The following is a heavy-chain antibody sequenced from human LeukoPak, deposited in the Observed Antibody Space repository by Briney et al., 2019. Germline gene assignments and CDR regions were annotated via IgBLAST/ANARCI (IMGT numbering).Heavy chain of an antibody. J-gene: IGHJ4*02. CDR2: IYHTGHT. CDR1: GGSVSGYY. CDR3: TRHPFMSPFDY. Sequence: SETLSLTCTGSGGSVSGYYRSWIRQPPGGGLEWIGYIYHTGHTHYNASLKGRVTMSMDTSQSQISLRMSSMTAADTAVYYCTRHPFMSPFDYWGQGTLVTVSS. D-gene: IGHD3-10*02. V-gene: IGHV4-59*08.